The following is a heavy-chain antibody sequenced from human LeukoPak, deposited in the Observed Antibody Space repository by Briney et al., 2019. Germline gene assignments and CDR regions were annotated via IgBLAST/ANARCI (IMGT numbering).Heavy chain of an antibody. D-gene: IGHD1-26*01. CDR1: GDSITDYY. CDR3: ARVSAGGGSEWVDN. Sequence: SETLSLTCAVSGDSITDYYWSWIRQPPGKGLEWIGYISYSGRATYNPSVKSRVTISLATSRTQFSLSLTSVTAADTAVYYCARVSAGGGSEWVDNWGQGTLVTVSS. CDR2: ISYSGRA. V-gene: IGHV4-59*01. J-gene: IGHJ5*02.